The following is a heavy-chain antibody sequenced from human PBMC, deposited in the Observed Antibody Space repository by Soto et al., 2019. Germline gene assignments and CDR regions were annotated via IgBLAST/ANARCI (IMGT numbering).Heavy chain of an antibody. D-gene: IGHD3-10*01. CDR2: INSNSVGT. V-gene: IGHV1-2*02. J-gene: IGHJ3*02. Sequence: ASVKVSCKASGYTFTGHDMHWVRQAPGQGLEWMGWINSNSVGTNYAQKFQGRVTMTRDTSISTAYMELSRLRSDDTAVYYCAREPMVRAAHGFDIWGQGTMVTVS. CDR3: AREPMVRAAHGFDI. CDR1: GYTFTGHD.